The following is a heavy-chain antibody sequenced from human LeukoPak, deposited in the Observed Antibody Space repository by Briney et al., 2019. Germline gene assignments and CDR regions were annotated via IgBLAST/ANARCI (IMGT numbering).Heavy chain of an antibody. Sequence: SETLSLTCTVSGGSISSSSYYRSWIRQPPGKGLEWIGEINHSGSTNYNPSLKSRVTISVDTSKNQFSLKLSSVTAADTAVYYCARSRLLTIFGVVTQYYFDYWGQGTLVTVSS. CDR3: ARSRLLTIFGVVTQYYFDY. CDR2: INHSGST. CDR1: GGSISSSSYY. V-gene: IGHV4-39*07. D-gene: IGHD3-3*01. J-gene: IGHJ4*02.